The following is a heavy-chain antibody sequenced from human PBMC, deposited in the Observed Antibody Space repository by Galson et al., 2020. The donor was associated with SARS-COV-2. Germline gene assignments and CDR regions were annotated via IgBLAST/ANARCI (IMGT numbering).Heavy chain of an antibody. Sequence: TAGSLRLSCAASGFTFSYYWMSWVRKAPGKGLEWVANMNQDGSEKYYVDSVKGRFTISRDNAKNSLYLQMNSLRAEDTAVYYCTSGDCVPIQSDYWGQGTLVTVSS. V-gene: IGHV3-7*01. D-gene: IGHD2-21*02. CDR2: MNQDGSEK. CDR1: GFTFSYYW. J-gene: IGHJ4*02. CDR3: TSGDCVPIQSDY.